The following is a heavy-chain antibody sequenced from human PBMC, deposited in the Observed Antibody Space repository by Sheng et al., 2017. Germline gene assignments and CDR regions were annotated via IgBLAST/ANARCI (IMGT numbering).Heavy chain of an antibody. CDR1: GFTFSGSW. CDR3: GRDSRDNGDYH. D-gene: IGHD4-17*01. Sequence: EVQLVASGGGLVQPGGSLRLSCAASGFTFSGSWMSWVRQAPGQGLEWVANIKPDGSEKYYVDSMKGRFTISRDNAENSLHLQMNSLRAEDTAVYYCGRDSRDNGDYHWGQGTLVTVSS. J-gene: IGHJ5*02. V-gene: IGHV3-7*01. CDR2: IKPDGSEK.